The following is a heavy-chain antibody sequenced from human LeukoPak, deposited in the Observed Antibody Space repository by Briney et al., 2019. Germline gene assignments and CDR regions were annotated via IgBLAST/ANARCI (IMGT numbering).Heavy chain of an antibody. J-gene: IGHJ3*02. V-gene: IGHV5-51*01. Sequence: GEALKISCKGSGYRFTSYWIGWVRQMPGKGLEWMGIIYPGDSDTRYCPSFQGQVTISADKSISTAYLQWSSLKASDTAMYYCARSVVPRGDAFDIWGQGTMVTVSS. D-gene: IGHD3-22*01. CDR1: GYRFTSYW. CDR2: IYPGDSDT. CDR3: ARSVVPRGDAFDI.